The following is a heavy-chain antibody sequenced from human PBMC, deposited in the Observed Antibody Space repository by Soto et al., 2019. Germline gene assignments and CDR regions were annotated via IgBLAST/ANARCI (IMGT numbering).Heavy chain of an antibody. CDR3: ARDRASITMVRGGPDAFDI. CDR1: GGSISSGDYY. Sequence: SETLSLTCTVSGGSISSGDYYWSWIRQPPGKGLEWIGYIYYSGSTYYNPSLKSRVTISVDTSKNQFSLKLSSVTAADTAVYYCARDRASITMVRGGPDAFDIWGQGTMVTVSS. J-gene: IGHJ3*02. D-gene: IGHD3-10*01. V-gene: IGHV4-30-4*01. CDR2: IYYSGST.